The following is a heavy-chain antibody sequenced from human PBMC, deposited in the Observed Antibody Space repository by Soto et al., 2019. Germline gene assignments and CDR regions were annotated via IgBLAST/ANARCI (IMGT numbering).Heavy chain of an antibody. D-gene: IGHD6-13*01. J-gene: IGHJ4*02. CDR3: AKDVSKGYTYPRWRTPAAGHFDY. CDR1: GFTFSSYA. V-gene: IGHV3-23*01. CDR2: ISGSGGST. Sequence: EVQLLESGGGLVQPGGSLRLSCAASGFTFSSYAMSWVRQAPGKGLEWVSAISGSGGSTYYADSVKGRFTISRDNSKNTLYLQMNSLRAEDTVVYYCAKDVSKGYTYPRWRTPAAGHFDYWGQGTLVTVSS.